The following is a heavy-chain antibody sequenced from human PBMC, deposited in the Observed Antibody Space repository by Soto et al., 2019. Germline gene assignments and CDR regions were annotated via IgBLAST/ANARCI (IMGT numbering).Heavy chain of an antibody. V-gene: IGHV4-39*01. CDR2: VHYSGST. Sequence: QLQLQESGPGLVKPSETLSLTCTVSGDSISSNNYYWGWIRQPPGKGLEWIGSVHYSGSTYYNPSLKSRVTIYVDTSKNEFSLNLNSVTAADTSVYYCSRQYYDFLGGYLAYFDYWGRGTLVTVSS. CDR1: GDSISSNNYY. J-gene: IGHJ4*02. CDR3: SRQYYDFLGGYLAYFDY. D-gene: IGHD3-3*01.